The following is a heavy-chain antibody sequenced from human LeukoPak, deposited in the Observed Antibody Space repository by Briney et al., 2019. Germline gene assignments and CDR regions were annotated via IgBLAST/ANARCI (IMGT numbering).Heavy chain of an antibody. CDR1: GGSISSGGYS. CDR3: ARHPKSGYSGYESDY. V-gene: IGHV4-30-2*01. Sequence: SQTLSLTCAVSGGSISSGGYSWSWIRQPPGKGLEWIGYIYHSGSTYYNPSLKSRVTISVDKSINTAYLQWSRLKASDTAMYYCARHPKSGYSGYESDYWGQGTLVTVSS. J-gene: IGHJ4*02. D-gene: IGHD5-12*01. CDR2: IYHSGST.